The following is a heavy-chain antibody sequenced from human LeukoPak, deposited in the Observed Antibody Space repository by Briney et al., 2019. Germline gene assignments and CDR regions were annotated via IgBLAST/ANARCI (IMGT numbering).Heavy chain of an antibody. CDR1: GFTFSSYA. D-gene: IGHD3-3*01. CDR3: AREGYYDFWSGTHGVMDV. V-gene: IGHV3-23*01. Sequence: PGGSLRLSCAASGFTFSSYAMSWVRQAPGKGLEWVSAISGSGGSTYYADSVKGRFTISRDNSKNTLYLQMNSLRAEDTAVYYCAREGYYDFWSGTHGVMDVWGKGTTVTVSS. CDR2: ISGSGGST. J-gene: IGHJ6*03.